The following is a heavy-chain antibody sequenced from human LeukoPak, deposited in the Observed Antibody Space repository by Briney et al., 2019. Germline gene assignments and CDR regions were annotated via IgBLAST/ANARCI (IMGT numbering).Heavy chain of an antibody. Sequence: SETLSLTCTVSGGSISSYYWSWIRQPPGQGLEWIGYIYYSGSTTYNPSLKSRVTISVDTSKNQFSLKLSSVTAADTAVYYFARAPITMVRGVENWFDPWGQGTLVTVSS. D-gene: IGHD3-10*01. CDR1: GGSISSYY. J-gene: IGHJ5*02. V-gene: IGHV4-59*01. CDR3: ARAPITMVRGVENWFDP. CDR2: IYYSGST.